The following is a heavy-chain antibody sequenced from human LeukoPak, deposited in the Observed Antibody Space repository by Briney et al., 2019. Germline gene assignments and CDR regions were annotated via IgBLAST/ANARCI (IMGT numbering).Heavy chain of an antibody. V-gene: IGHV3-7*01. CDR3: ARHHLDHGDLFDY. D-gene: IGHD4-17*01. CDR2: IQQDGSEK. J-gene: IGHJ4*02. Sequence: GGSLRLSCAASGFTFSSYWLSWVRQPPGKGLEWVANIQQDGSEKNYVDSVKGRFTISRDNGKNSLYLQMNSLRADDTAVYYCARHHLDHGDLFDYWGQGTLVTVSS. CDR1: GFTFSSYW.